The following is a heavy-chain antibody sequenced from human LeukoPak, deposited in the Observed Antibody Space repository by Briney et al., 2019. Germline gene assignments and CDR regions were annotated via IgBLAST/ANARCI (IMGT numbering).Heavy chain of an antibody. J-gene: IGHJ4*02. CDR3: ARASMVNLDY. CDR1: GFTFSSYA. V-gene: IGHV3-30*04. Sequence: PGGSLRLSCAASGFTFSSYAMHWVRQAPDKGLEYVAVISNDGTYKHYGASVKGRFTISRDNSKNTLYLQMNSLRAEDTAVYYCARASMVNLDYWGQGTLVTVSS. CDR2: ISNDGTYK. D-gene: IGHD5-18*01.